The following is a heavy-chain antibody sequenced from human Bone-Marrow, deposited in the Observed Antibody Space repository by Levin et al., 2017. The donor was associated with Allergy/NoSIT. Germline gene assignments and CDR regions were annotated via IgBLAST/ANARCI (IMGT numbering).Heavy chain of an antibody. CDR2: IGFAGDT. V-gene: IGHV3-13*01. J-gene: IGHJ6*02. CDR1: GFSFNNYD. CDR3: AREVSDFGMDV. Sequence: GGSLRLSCAASGFSFNNYDMHWVRQVSGKGLEWVSGIGFAGDTYYSGSVKGRFTISRDNAKNSLYVQMNSLTAGDTAVYYCAREVSDFGMDVWGQGTTVTVSS.